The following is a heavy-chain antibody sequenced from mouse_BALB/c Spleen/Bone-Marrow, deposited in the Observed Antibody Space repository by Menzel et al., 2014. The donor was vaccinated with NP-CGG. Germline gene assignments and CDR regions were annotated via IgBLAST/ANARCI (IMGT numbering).Heavy chain of an antibody. CDR2: INPSNGRT. CDR3: ARRYYGNYFDY. J-gene: IGHJ2*01. Sequence: QVQLQQSGAELVKPGASVKLSCKASGYTFTSYWMHWVKQRPGQGLEWIGEINPSNGRTNYNEKFKNKATLTVDKSSSTAYMQLSSLTSEDSAVYYCARRYYGNYFDYWGRGAALTVSS. CDR1: GYTFTSYW. D-gene: IGHD2-1*01. V-gene: IGHV1S81*02.